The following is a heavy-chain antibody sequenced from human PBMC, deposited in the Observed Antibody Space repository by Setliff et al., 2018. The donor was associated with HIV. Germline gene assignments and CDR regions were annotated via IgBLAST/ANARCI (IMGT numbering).Heavy chain of an antibody. CDR1: GFTFSNAW. D-gene: IGHD3-3*01. CDR2: MSTDGGIK. Sequence: GGSLRLSCAASGFTFSNAWMSWVRQAPGKGLEWVAVMSTDGGIKIYADSVQGRFTISRDNSKNTLFLQMNSLRPEDTAVYYCAIMPAIFGVVTDYWGQGTLVTVSS. CDR3: AIMPAIFGVVTDY. V-gene: IGHV3-30*03. J-gene: IGHJ4*02.